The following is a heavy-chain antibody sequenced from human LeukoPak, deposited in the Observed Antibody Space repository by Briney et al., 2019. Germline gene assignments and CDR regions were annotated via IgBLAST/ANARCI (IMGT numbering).Heavy chain of an antibody. D-gene: IGHD6-13*01. Sequence: PGRSLRLSCAVSGFTFSSYGIHWVRQAPGKGLEWVAVISCDGSNKNYADSVKGRFNISRDNSKNTLYLQMNSLRAEDTAVYYCAKEKDRYSSSWSHFDYWGQGTLVTVSS. CDR3: AKEKDRYSSSWSHFDY. V-gene: IGHV3-30*18. CDR2: ISCDGSNK. CDR1: GFTFSSYG. J-gene: IGHJ4*02.